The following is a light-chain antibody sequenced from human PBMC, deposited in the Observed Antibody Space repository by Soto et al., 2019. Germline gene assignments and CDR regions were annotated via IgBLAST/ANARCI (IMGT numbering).Light chain of an antibody. J-gene: IGLJ1*01. V-gene: IGLV2-23*01. CDR1: SSDVGSYNL. Sequence: QSVLTQPASVSGSPGQSITISCTGTSSDVGSYNLVSWYQQHPGKAPKLMIYEGSKRPSGVSNRFSGSKSGNTASLTISGLQAEEEADYYCCSYAGSSTPYVFGTGTKGTVL. CDR3: CSYAGSSTPYV. CDR2: EGS.